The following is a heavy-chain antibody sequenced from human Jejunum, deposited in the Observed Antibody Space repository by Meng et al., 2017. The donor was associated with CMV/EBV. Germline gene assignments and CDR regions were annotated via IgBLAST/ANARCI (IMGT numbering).Heavy chain of an antibody. J-gene: IGHJ4*02. D-gene: IGHD3-3*01. CDR3: ARRHDFDLYFDY. V-gene: IGHV1-2*06. Sequence: CKGSGYTFTGYWIHWVRQAPGQGLEWMGRINPNTAATDYAQEFQGRVTMIKDTSINTVYLQLSRLRSDDTAVYYCARRHDFDLYFDYWGQGSLVTVSS. CDR1: GYTFTGYW. CDR2: INPNTAAT.